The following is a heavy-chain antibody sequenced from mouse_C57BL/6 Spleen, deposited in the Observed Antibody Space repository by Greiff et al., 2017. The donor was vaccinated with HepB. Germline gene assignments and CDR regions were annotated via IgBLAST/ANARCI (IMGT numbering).Heavy chain of an antibody. Sequence: EVQLQQSGAELVRPGASVKLSCTASGFNIKDYYMHWVKQRPEQGLEWIGRIDPEDGDTEYAPKFQGKATMTADTSSNTAYLQLSSLTSEDTAVYYCTYYGSSHGYFDYWGQGTTLTVSS. D-gene: IGHD1-1*01. CDR2: IDPEDGDT. CDR1: GFNIKDYY. CDR3: TYYGSSHGYFDY. J-gene: IGHJ2*01. V-gene: IGHV14-1*01.